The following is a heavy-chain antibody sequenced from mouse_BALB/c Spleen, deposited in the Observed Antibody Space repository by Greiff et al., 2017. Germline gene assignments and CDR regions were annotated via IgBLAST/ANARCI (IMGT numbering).Heavy chain of an antibody. Sequence: EVQLVESGPGLVKPSQSLSLTCSVTGYSITSGYYWNWIRQFPGNKLEWMGYISYDGSNNYNPSLKNRISITRDTSKNQFFLKLNSVTTEDTATYYCARDQNYGYFDVWGAGTTVTVSS. CDR2: ISYDGSN. CDR3: ARDQNYGYFDV. V-gene: IGHV3-6*02. CDR1: GYSITSGYY. J-gene: IGHJ1*01.